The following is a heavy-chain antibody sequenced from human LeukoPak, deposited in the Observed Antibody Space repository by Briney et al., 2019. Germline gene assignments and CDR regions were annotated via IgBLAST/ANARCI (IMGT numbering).Heavy chain of an antibody. J-gene: IGHJ5*02. D-gene: IGHD3-10*01. CDR2: IYHSGST. Sequence: SETLSLTCTVSGYSISSGYYWGWLRQPPGKGLEWIGSIYHSGSTYYNPSLKSRVTISVDTSKNQFSLKLSSVTAADTAVYYCARDPLFTMVRGGNWFDPWGQGTLVTVSS. CDR3: ARDPLFTMVRGGNWFDP. V-gene: IGHV4-38-2*02. CDR1: GYSISSGYY.